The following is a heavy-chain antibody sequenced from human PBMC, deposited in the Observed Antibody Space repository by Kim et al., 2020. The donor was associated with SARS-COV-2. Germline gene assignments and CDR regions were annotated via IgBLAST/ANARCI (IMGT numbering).Heavy chain of an antibody. Sequence: SETLSLTCTVSGGSISSYYWSWIRQPPGKGLEWIGYIYYSGSTNYNPSLKSRITISVDTSKNQFSLKLSSVTAADTAVYYCASLYGSGSYFPYYYGMDV. V-gene: IGHV4-59*01. CDR1: GGSISSYY. J-gene: IGHJ6*01. CDR2: IYYSGST. D-gene: IGHD3-10*01. CDR3: ASLYGSGSYFPYYYGMDV.